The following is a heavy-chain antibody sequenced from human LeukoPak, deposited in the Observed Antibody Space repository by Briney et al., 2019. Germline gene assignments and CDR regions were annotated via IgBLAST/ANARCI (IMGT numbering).Heavy chain of an antibody. CDR1: GGSISSGDYY. D-gene: IGHD3-22*01. J-gene: IGHJ5*02. CDR2: MYYSGST. CDR3: ARPYYYDSRIDP. V-gene: IGHV4-30-4*01. Sequence: SETLSLTCTVSGGSISSGDYYWSWIRQPPGRGLEWIAYMYYSGSTYYNPSLKSRVTMSADTSKNQLSLKLSSVTAADTAVYYCARPYYYDSRIDPWGQGILVTVSP.